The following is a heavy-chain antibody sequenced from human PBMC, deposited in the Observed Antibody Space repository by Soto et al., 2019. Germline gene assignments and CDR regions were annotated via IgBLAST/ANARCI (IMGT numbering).Heavy chain of an antibody. D-gene: IGHD1-26*01. CDR1: GGTFRSYA. CDR3: ARVHSGSYHLADY. V-gene: IGHV1-69*01. CDR2: IIPIFGTA. J-gene: IGHJ4*02. Sequence: QVQLVQSVAEVKKPGSSVKVSCNASGGTFRSYAISWVRQAPGQGLEWMGGIIPIFGTANHAQKFQGRVTIIADESTGTAYMELSSLRSENTAVDYCARVHSGSYHLADYWGEGTLVTVSS.